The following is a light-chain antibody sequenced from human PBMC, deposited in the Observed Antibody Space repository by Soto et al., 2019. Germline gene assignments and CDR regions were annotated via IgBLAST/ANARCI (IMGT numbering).Light chain of an antibody. CDR3: SSYTVSNTGV. CDR1: SSDVGANNY. Sequence: QSALTQPASVSGSPGQSITISCAGTSSDVGANNYVSWYQQHPGKAPKLIIYDVRNRPSGISSRFSGSRSANTASLTISGLQAEDEGDYYCSSYTVSNTGVFGGGTKLTVL. J-gene: IGLJ3*02. V-gene: IGLV2-14*03. CDR2: DVR.